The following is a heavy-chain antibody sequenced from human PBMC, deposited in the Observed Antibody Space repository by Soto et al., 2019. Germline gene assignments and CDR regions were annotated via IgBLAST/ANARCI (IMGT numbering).Heavy chain of an antibody. V-gene: IGHV4-39*07. Sequence: SETLSLTCTVSGGSISARHTYCGWIRQPPGKGLEWIGGINHSGSTNYNPSLKSRVTISVDTSKNQFSLKLSSVTAADTAVYYCARGELMVYAIGYYYYGMDVWGQGTTVTVSS. D-gene: IGHD2-8*01. CDR1: GGSISARHTY. CDR3: ARGELMVYAIGYYYYGMDV. CDR2: INHSGST. J-gene: IGHJ6*02.